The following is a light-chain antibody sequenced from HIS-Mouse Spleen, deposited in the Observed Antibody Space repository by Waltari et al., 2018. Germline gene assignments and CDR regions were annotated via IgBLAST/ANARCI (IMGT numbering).Light chain of an antibody. Sequence: QSALTQPASVSGSPGQSITISCTGTSSDVGGYNHFSWYQQHPGKAPKLMIYYVSNRPSGVSNRFSGSKSGNTASLTISGLQAEDEADYYCSSYTSSSTRVFGGGTKLTVL. CDR2: YVS. CDR1: SSDVGGYNH. J-gene: IGLJ3*02. CDR3: SSYTSSSTRV. V-gene: IGLV2-14*03.